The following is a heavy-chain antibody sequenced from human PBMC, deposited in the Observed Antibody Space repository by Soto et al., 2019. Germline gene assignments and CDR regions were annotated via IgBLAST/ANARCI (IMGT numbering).Heavy chain of an antibody. V-gene: IGHV1-69*13. CDR1: GGTFSSYA. D-gene: IGHD6-19*01. CDR2: IIPIFGTA. J-gene: IGHJ3*02. Sequence: GASVKVSCKASGGTFSSYAISWVRQAPGQGLEWMGGIIPIFGTANYAQKFQGRVTITADESTSTAYMELSSLRSEDTAVYYCASRIAVAADDAFDIWGQGTMVTVSS. CDR3: ASRIAVAADDAFDI.